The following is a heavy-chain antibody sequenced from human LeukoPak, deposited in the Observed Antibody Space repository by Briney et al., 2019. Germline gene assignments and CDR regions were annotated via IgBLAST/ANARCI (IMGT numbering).Heavy chain of an antibody. CDR2: INAGNGNT. CDR1: GYTLTSYA. Sequence: ASVKVSCKASGYTLTSYAIHWVRQAPGQRLEWMGWINAGNGNTKYSQKFQGRVTFTRDTSASTAYMELSSLRSEDTAVYYCATRRRSSSSRSRYYGMDVWGQGTTVTVSS. J-gene: IGHJ6*02. D-gene: IGHD6-13*01. V-gene: IGHV1-3*01. CDR3: ATRRRSSSSRSRYYGMDV.